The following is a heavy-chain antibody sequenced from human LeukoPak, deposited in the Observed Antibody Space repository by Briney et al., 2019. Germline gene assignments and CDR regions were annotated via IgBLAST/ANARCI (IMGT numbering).Heavy chain of an antibody. Sequence: PGGSLRLSCAASGFTFSSYWMNWVRQAPGKGLEWVAHIKQDGSEKYYVDSVKGRFTISRDNAKNSLYLQMNSLRAEDTAVYYCARANGGSYRDRSYYYYYMDVWGKGTTVTVSS. CDR2: IKQDGSEK. CDR1: GFTFSSYW. J-gene: IGHJ6*03. CDR3: ARANGGSYRDRSYYYYYMDV. V-gene: IGHV3-7*01. D-gene: IGHD1-26*01.